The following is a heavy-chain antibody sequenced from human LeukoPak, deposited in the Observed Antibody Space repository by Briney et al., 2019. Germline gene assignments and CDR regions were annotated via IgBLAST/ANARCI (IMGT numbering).Heavy chain of an antibody. J-gene: IGHJ4*02. Sequence: GGSLRLSCAASGFTFSSYAMSWVRQAPGKGLDWVSAISGSGGSTYYADSVKGRFTISRDNSKNTLYLQMNSLRAEDTAVYYCAKGRGWLLDSFDYWGQGTLVTVSS. CDR2: ISGSGGST. V-gene: IGHV3-23*01. CDR3: AKGRGWLLDSFDY. CDR1: GFTFSSYA. D-gene: IGHD3-9*01.